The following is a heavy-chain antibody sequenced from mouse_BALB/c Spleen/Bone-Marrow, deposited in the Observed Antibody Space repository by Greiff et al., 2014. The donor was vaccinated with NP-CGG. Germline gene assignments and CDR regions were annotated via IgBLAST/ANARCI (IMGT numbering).Heavy chain of an antibody. J-gene: IGHJ4*01. Sequence: QVQLQQSGAELAKPGASVKMSCKTSGYIFVTYWMHWVKQRPGQGLEWIGYINPSTGYTEYNQKFKDKSTLTADKSSNTAFMQLSSLTSADSAVYYCVVWPYYAIDYWGQGTSVTVSS. CDR1: GYIFVTYW. V-gene: IGHV1-7*01. CDR3: VVWPYYAIDY. CDR2: INPSTGYT. D-gene: IGHD2-12*01.